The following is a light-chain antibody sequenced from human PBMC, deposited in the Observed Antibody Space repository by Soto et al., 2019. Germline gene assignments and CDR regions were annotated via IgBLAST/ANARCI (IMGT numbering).Light chain of an antibody. V-gene: IGLV2-23*02. CDR3: CSYAGSSTSYV. CDR2: EVS. J-gene: IGLJ1*01. Sequence: QSVLTQPASVSGSPGQSITISCTGTSGDVGSYNLVSWYQQHPGKAPKLMIYEVSKRPSGVSNRFSGSKSGNTASLTISGLQAEDEADYYCCSYAGSSTSYVFGPGTKVTVL. CDR1: SGDVGSYNL.